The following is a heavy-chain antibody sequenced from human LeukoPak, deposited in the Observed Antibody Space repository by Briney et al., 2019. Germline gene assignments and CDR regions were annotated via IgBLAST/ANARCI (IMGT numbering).Heavy chain of an antibody. CDR2: IKQDGSEK. D-gene: IGHD2-2*01. CDR3: ARDRVYCSSTSCRYYFDY. V-gene: IGHV3-7*03. J-gene: IGHJ4*02. Sequence: GGSLRLSCAASGFTFSSYWMSWVRQAPGKGLEWVPNIKQDGSEKYYVDSVKGRFTISRDNAKNSLYLQMNNLRAEDTAVYYCARDRVYCSSTSCRYYFDYWGQGTLVTVSS. CDR1: GFTFSSYW.